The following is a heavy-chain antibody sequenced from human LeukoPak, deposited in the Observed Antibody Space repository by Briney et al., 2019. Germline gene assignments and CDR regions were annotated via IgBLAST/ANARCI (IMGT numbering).Heavy chain of an antibody. CDR1: GFTFSDYS. Sequence: GGSLRLSCAASGFTFSDYSMHWVRQAPGKGLEWLAVISYDGNKKSYADSVKGRFTTSRDNSKKTLFLQVNGLRLEDTAMFYCAREGYYGVYFDYWGQGTLVTVSS. V-gene: IGHV3-30*04. CDR2: ISYDGNKK. CDR3: AREGYYGVYFDY. J-gene: IGHJ4*02. D-gene: IGHD4-17*01.